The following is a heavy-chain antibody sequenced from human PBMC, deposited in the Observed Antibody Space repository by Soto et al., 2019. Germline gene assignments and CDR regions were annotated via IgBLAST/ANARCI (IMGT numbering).Heavy chain of an antibody. V-gene: IGHV1-18*04. Sequence: ASVKVSCKASGYTFTTYGISWVRQAPGQGLEWMAWISPYNGTTKYAEKFQGEMTMTTDTATSTAYMDLRSLRSDDTAVYYCARDGERDTGLNFYYYLHGMDAWGQGTRVTVSS. CDR2: ISPYNGTT. D-gene: IGHD1-1*01. J-gene: IGHJ6*02. CDR1: GYTFTTYG. CDR3: ARDGERDTGLNFYYYLHGMDA.